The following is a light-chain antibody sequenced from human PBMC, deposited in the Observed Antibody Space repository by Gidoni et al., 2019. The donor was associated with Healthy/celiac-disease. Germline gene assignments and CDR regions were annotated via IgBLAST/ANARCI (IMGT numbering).Light chain of an antibody. V-gene: IGKV1-39*01. J-gene: IGKJ1*01. CDR1: QSISSY. CDR3: QQSYSTPK. Sequence: DIQMTQSPSSLSASVGDRVTITCRASQSISSYLNWDQQKPGKAPKLLIYAASSLQSGVPSRFSGSGSGTDFTLTISSLQPEDFATYYCQQSYSTPKFXXXTKVEIK. CDR2: AAS.